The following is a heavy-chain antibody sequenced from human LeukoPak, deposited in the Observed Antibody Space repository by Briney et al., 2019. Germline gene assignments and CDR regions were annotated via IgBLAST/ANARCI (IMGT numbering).Heavy chain of an antibody. D-gene: IGHD6-13*01. CDR2: INPNSGGT. V-gene: IGHV1-2*06. Sequence: ASVKVSCKASGYTFTGYYMHWVRQAPGQGLEWMGRINPNSGGTNYAQKFQGRVTMTRDTSISTAYMELSRLRSDDTAVYYCAREPTSSSWYGYYNMDVWGKGTTVTVSS. J-gene: IGHJ6*03. CDR1: GYTFTGYY. CDR3: AREPTSSSWYGYYNMDV.